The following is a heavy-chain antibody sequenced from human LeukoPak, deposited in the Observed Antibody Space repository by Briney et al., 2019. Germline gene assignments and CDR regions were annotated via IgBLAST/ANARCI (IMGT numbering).Heavy chain of an antibody. D-gene: IGHD6-19*01. CDR3: AKGKYSSGGVPDY. CDR2: ISGGGEST. V-gene: IGHV3-23*01. J-gene: IGHJ4*02. CDR1: EFTFSSHA. Sequence: PGGSLRLSCVASEFTFSSHAMNWVRQAPGKGLEWVSSISGGGESTYYADSVKGRFTVSRDNSKNTLYLQINSLRGEDTAVYYCAKGKYSSGGVPDYWSQGTLVTVSS.